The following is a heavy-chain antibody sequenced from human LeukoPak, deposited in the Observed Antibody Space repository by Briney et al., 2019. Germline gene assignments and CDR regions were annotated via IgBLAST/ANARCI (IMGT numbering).Heavy chain of an antibody. CDR2: IYSGGST. V-gene: IGHV3-66*02. J-gene: IGHJ4*02. CDR1: GFTVSSNY. CDR3: ARSNYYDSGGAFDY. D-gene: IGHD3-22*01. Sequence: GGSLRLSCAASGFTVSSNYMSWVRQAPGKGLEWVSVIYSGGSTYYADSVKGRFTISRDNSKNTLYLQMNSLRAEDTAVYYCARSNYYDSGGAFDYWGQGTLVTVSS.